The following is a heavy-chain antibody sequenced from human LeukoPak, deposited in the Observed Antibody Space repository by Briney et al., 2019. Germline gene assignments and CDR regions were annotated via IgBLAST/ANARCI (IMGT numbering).Heavy chain of an antibody. J-gene: IGHJ4*02. CDR1: GGSFSGYY. Sequence: SETLSLTCAVYGGSFSGYYWSWIRHPPGKGLEWIGEINHSGSTNYNPSLKSRVTISVDTSKNQFSLKLSSVTAADTAVYYCAREGIAVARRGFDYWGQGTLVTVSS. CDR3: AREGIAVARRGFDY. CDR2: INHSGST. D-gene: IGHD6-19*01. V-gene: IGHV4-34*01.